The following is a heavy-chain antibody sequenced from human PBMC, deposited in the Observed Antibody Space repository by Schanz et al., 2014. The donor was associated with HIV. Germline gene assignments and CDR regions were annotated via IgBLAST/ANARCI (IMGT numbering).Heavy chain of an antibody. CDR2: ISVYHNKT. V-gene: IGHV1-18*01. CDR3: ARGALYYYDSTGYYHLDY. D-gene: IGHD3-22*01. J-gene: IGHJ4*02. CDR1: GGTSSIYA. Sequence: VQLVQSGAEVKKPGSSVKVACKASGGTSSIYAISWVRQAPGQGLEWMGWISVYHNKTNYAQKLQGRVTMTTDTSTSTAYMELRSLRSDDTAVYYCARGALYYYDSTGYYHLDYWGQGTLVTVSS.